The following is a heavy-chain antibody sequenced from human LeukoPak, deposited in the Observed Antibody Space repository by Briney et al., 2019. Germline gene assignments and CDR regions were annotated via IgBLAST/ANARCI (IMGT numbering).Heavy chain of an antibody. CDR3: ARDRGNSYFDY. Sequence: GGSLRLSCAASGFTFSSNGMHWVRQGPGKGLEWVTFIWYDGSNKYYADSVKGRFTISRDNSKNTLYLQMNSLRADDTAVYYCARDRGNSYFDYWGQGTPVTVSS. CDR1: GFTFSSNG. D-gene: IGHD1-26*01. J-gene: IGHJ4*02. CDR2: IWYDGSNK. V-gene: IGHV3-33*01.